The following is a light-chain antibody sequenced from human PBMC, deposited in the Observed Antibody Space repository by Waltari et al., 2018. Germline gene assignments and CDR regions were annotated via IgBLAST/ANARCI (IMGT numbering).Light chain of an antibody. CDR1: SSDVGGYDY. V-gene: IGLV2-8*01. Sequence: QSALTQPPSASGSPVQSVTISCTGTSSDVGGYDYVSWYQQHPGKAHTLKIYEVNKRPSGVPDRFSGSKSGNTASLTVSWLQAGDEADYYCSSYTRSNTFPWVFGGGTKLTVL. CDR3: SSYTRSNTFPWV. CDR2: EVN. J-gene: IGLJ3*02.